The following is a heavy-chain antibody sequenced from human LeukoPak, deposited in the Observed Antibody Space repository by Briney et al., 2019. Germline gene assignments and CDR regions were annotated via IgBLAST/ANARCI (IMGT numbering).Heavy chain of an antibody. CDR1: GGTFSSYA. CDR3: ARDTSNYGAFDI. J-gene: IGHJ3*02. D-gene: IGHD4-11*01. V-gene: IGHV1-69*01. Sequence: SVKVSCKASGGTFSSYAISWVRQAPGQGLEWMGGIIPIFGTANYAQKFQGRVTITADESTSTAYMELSSLRSGDTAVYYCARDTSNYGAFDIWGQGTMVTVSS. CDR2: IIPIFGTA.